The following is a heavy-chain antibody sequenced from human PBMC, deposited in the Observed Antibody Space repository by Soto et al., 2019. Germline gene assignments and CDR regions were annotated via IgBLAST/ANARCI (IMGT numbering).Heavy chain of an antibody. Sequence: SETLSLTCTVSGGSISSYYWSWIRQPPGKGLEWIGYIYYSGSTNYNPSLKSRVTISVDTSKNQFSLKLSSVTAADTAVYYCARLTKPYWFDPWGQGTLVTVSS. CDR3: ARLTKPYWFDP. J-gene: IGHJ5*02. CDR2: IYYSGST. V-gene: IGHV4-59*08. CDR1: GGSISSYY.